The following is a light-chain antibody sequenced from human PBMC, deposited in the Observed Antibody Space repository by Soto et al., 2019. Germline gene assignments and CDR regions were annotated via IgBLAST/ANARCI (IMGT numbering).Light chain of an antibody. Sequence: IVVTQSPGPLSVSPGVIVTLSCTASQNLHSFLNWYQQRPGQAPRPLIYDGWKRAAGVPDRISGAGSDTDYTLTISSLEPDDFAVYYCQQRSRWPMTVGQGTRLEIK. J-gene: IGKJ5*01. CDR2: DGW. V-gene: IGKV3-11*01. CDR1: QNLHSF. CDR3: QQRSRWPMT.